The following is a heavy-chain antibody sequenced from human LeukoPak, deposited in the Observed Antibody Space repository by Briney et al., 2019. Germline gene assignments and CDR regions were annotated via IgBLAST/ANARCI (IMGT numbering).Heavy chain of an antibody. Sequence: KASETLSLTCAVSGGSFSGYYWTWIRQPPGKGLEWIGEINHSGSANYNPSLMSRVTISLDTSKNHFSLNLSSETAADTAVYYCARGQGTVTTHWGQGTLVTVSS. J-gene: IGHJ4*02. D-gene: IGHD4-11*01. CDR3: ARGQGTVTTH. V-gene: IGHV4-34*01. CDR2: INHSGSA. CDR1: GGSFSGYY.